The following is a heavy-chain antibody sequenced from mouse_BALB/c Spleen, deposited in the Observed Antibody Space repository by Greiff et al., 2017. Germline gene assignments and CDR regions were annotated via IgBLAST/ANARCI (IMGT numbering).Heavy chain of an antibody. CDR2: ISYDGSN. J-gene: IGHJ4*01. CDR1: GYSITSGYY. Sequence: LEESGPGLVKPSQSLSLTCSVTGYSITSGYYWNWIRQFPGNKLEWMGYISYDGSNNYNPSLKNRISITRDTSKNQFFLKLNSVTTEDTATYYCARDRGAMDYWGQGTSVTVSS. CDR3: ARDRGAMDY. V-gene: IGHV3-6*02. D-gene: IGHD3-1*01.